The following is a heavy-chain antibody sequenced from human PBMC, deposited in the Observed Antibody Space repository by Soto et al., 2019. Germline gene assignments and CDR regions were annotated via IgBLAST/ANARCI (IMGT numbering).Heavy chain of an antibody. J-gene: IGHJ6*02. CDR2: ISYDGSNK. CDR3: ARDLYGSGSSYYYYYDMDV. CDR1: GFTFSSYA. Sequence: PGGSLRLSCAASGFTFSSYAMHWVRQAPGKGLEWVAVISYDGSNKYYADSVKGRFTISRDNSKNTLYLQMNSLRAEDTAVYYCARDLYGSGSSYYYYYDMDVWGQGTTVTVSS. V-gene: IGHV3-30-3*01. D-gene: IGHD3-10*01.